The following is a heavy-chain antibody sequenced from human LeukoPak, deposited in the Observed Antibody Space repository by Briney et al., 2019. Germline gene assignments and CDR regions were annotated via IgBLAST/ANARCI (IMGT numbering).Heavy chain of an antibody. Sequence: SETLSLTCTVSGGSISSSSYYWGWIRQPPGKGLEWIGSIYYSGSTYYNPSLKSRVTISVDTSKNQFSLKLSSVTAADTAVYYCARDSGIAVAGTLGGYFDYWGQGTLVTVSS. CDR2: IYYSGST. V-gene: IGHV4-39*07. CDR1: GGSISSSSYY. J-gene: IGHJ4*02. CDR3: ARDSGIAVAGTLGGYFDY. D-gene: IGHD6-19*01.